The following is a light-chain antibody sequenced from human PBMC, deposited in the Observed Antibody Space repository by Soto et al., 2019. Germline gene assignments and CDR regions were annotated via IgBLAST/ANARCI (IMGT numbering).Light chain of an antibody. Sequence: DIQLTQSPSSLSASLGDRVSIGCWGSQGISSYLNWYRQKPGRAPKLLIYDASNLEAGVPSRFRGSGSGTDFTFTISRLQPEDIATYYCQQYENLPTFGQGTRLEIK. CDR1: QGISSY. CDR3: QQYENLPT. V-gene: IGKV1-33*01. CDR2: DAS. J-gene: IGKJ5*01.